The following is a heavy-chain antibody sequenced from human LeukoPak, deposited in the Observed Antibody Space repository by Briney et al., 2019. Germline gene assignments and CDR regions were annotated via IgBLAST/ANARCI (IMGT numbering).Heavy chain of an antibody. CDR1: GYTFTGYY. D-gene: IGHD3-22*01. CDR2: INPNSGGT. V-gene: IGHV1-2*02. J-gene: IGHJ4*02. Sequence: ASVKVSCKASGYTFTGYYMRWVRQAPGQGLEWMGWINPNSGGTNYAQKFQGRVTMTRDTSISTAYMELSRLRSDDTAVYYCARDTYYDSSGYDYWGQGTLVTVSS. CDR3: ARDTYYDSSGYDY.